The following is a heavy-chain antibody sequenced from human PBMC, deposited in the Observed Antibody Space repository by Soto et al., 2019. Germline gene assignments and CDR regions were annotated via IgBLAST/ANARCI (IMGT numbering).Heavy chain of an antibody. D-gene: IGHD1-1*01. Sequence: SQTLSLTCTVSGASISGFYWSWIRKSAGKGLEWIGRIYATGTTDYNPSLKSRVMMSVDTSKKQFSLKLRSVTAADTAVYYCVRDGTKTLRDWFDPRGQGISVTVSS. CDR1: GASISGFY. J-gene: IGHJ5*02. CDR3: VRDGTKTLRDWFDP. CDR2: IYATGTT. V-gene: IGHV4-4*07.